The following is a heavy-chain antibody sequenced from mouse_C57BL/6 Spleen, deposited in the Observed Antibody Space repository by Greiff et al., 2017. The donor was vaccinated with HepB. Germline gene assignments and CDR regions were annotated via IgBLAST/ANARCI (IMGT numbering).Heavy chain of an antibody. D-gene: IGHD2-4*01. CDR2: IDPEDGDT. J-gene: IGHJ3*01. Sequence: VQLQQSGAELVRPGASVKLSCTASGFNIKDYYMHWVKQRPEQGLEWIGRIDPEDGDTEYAPKFQGKATMTADTASNTDYLQLSRLTSEDTAVYYCTSAYDCDGDGFAYWGQGTLVTVSA. V-gene: IGHV14-1*01. CDR1: GFNIKDYY. CDR3: TSAYDCDGDGFAY.